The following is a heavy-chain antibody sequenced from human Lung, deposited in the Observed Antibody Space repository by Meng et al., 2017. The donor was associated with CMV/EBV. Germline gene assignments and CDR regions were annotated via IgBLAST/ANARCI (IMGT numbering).Heavy chain of an antibody. CDR1: GDSITNHNW. Sequence: QVHLRGAGTALVKPSEPLFPTCAVSGDSITNHNWWAWVRQPPGKGLEWIGEIPHRGSSAYNPSLKSRVSMSIDKSKNQFSLKLTSVTAADTAVYHCLRRSGGSVWGQGTLVTVSS. V-gene: IGHV4-4*02. J-gene: IGHJ1*01. CDR3: LRRSGGSV. CDR2: IPHRGSS. D-gene: IGHD3-10*01.